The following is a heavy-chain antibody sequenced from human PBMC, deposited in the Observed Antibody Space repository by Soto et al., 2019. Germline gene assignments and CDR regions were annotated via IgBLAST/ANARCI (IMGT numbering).Heavy chain of an antibody. CDR2: INWNSGRI. Sequence: GGSLRLSCVASGFTFDDYAMHWVRQAPGKGLEWVSGINWNSGRIVYADSVKGRFTISRDNAKKSLYLQMNSLRAEDTALYYCAKGGNRHYDFWSDYWGQGTLVTVSS. J-gene: IGHJ4*02. V-gene: IGHV3-9*01. CDR1: GFTFDDYA. D-gene: IGHD3-3*01. CDR3: AKGGNRHYDFWSDY.